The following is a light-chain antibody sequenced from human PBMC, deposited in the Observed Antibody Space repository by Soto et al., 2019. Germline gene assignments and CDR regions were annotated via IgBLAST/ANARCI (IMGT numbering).Light chain of an antibody. V-gene: IGKV3-15*01. CDR1: QSVSSN. Sequence: ELVMTQSRATLSVSPGERATLSCRASQSVSSNLAWYQQKPGQAPRLLIYGASTRATGIPARFSGSGSGTEFTLTISSLQSEDFAVYYCQQYNNWPPTFGQGTKVEIK. CDR3: QQYNNWPPT. CDR2: GAS. J-gene: IGKJ1*01.